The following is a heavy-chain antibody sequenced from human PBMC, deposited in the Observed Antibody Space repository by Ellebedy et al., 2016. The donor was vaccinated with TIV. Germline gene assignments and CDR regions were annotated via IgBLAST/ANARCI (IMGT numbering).Heavy chain of an antibody. J-gene: IGHJ4*02. CDR3: ARDRGGYGLFDY. D-gene: IGHD5-12*01. Sequence: SETLSLXXTVSGGSISSSSYYWGWIRQPPGKGLEWIGSIYYSGSTYYNPSLKSRVTISVDTSKNQFSLKLSSVTAADTAVYYCARDRGGYGLFDYWGQGTLVTVSS. V-gene: IGHV4-39*07. CDR2: IYYSGST. CDR1: GGSISSSSYY.